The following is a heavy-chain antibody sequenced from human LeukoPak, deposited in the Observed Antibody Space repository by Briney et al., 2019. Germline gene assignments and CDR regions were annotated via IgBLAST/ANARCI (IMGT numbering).Heavy chain of an antibody. Sequence: SVKVSCKASGGTISSYAIMWVRQAPGQGLEWMGGIIPMFDTADYAQKFQGRVTFTADESTNTAYMELSSLRSEDTAVYYCARGYSGYHDAFHIWGQGTMVTVSS. CDR2: IIPMFDTA. D-gene: IGHD1-26*01. CDR3: ARGYSGYHDAFHI. V-gene: IGHV1-69*13. CDR1: GGTISSYA. J-gene: IGHJ3*02.